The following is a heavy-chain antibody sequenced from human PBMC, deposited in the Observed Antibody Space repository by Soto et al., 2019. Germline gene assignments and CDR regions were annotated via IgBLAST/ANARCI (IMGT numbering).Heavy chain of an antibody. CDR1: GGSISSGGYY. V-gene: IGHV4-31*03. CDR2: IYYSGST. CDR3: AVVRGVRGYYYYMDV. D-gene: IGHD3-10*01. Sequence: TLSLTCTVSGGSISSGGYYWSWIRQHPGKGLEWIGYIYYSGSTYYNPSLKSRVTISVDTSKNQFSLKLSSVTAADTAVYYCAVVRGVRGYYYYMDVWGKGTTVTVSS. J-gene: IGHJ6*03.